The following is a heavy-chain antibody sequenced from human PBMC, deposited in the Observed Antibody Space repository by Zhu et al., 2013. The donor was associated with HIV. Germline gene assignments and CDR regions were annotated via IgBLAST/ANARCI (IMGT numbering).Heavy chain of an antibody. J-gene: IGHJ6*02. CDR3: ARGPEYQLLLSLFRNTYYYYYGMDV. V-gene: IGHV1-8*01. CDR2: MNPNSGNT. Sequence: QVQLVQSGAEVKKPGASVKVSCKASGYTFTSYDINWVRQATGQGLEWMGWMNPNSGNTGYAQKFQGRVTMTRNTSISTAYMELSSLRSEDTAVYYCARGPEYQLLLSLFRNTYYYYYGMDVWGQGTTVTVSS. CDR1: GYTFTSYD. D-gene: IGHD2-2*01.